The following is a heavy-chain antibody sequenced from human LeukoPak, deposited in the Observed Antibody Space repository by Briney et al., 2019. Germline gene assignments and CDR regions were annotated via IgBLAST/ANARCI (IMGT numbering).Heavy chain of an antibody. Sequence: PSETLSLTCTVSGGSISSSSYYWGWIRQPPGKGLEWIGSIYYSGSTYYNPSLKSRVTISVDTSKNQFSLKLSSVTAADTAVYYCARLFGGFPFYMDVWGKGTTVTVSS. V-gene: IGHV4-39*01. D-gene: IGHD3-10*02. CDR1: GGSISSSSYY. CDR3: ARLFGGFPFYMDV. CDR2: IYYSGST. J-gene: IGHJ6*03.